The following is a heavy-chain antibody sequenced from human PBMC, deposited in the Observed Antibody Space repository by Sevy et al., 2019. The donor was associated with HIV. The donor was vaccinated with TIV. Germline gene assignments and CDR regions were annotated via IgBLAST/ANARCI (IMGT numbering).Heavy chain of an antibody. J-gene: IGHJ4*02. V-gene: IGHV6-1*01. CDR3: ARAEVATGGYDY. CDR2: TYYRSKWYT. Sequence: SQILSLTCAISGYSVASSSAAWNWIRQSPSRGLEWLGRTYYRSKWYTDYALSVKSRIIINPDTSKNQFSLQLNSVTPEDTAVYYCARAEVATGGYDYWGQGTLVTVSS. CDR1: GYSVASSSAA. D-gene: IGHD5-12*01.